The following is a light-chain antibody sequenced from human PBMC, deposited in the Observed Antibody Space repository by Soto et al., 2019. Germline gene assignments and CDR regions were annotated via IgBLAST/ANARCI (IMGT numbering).Light chain of an antibody. V-gene: IGLV2-8*01. CDR1: SSDVGGYNY. CDR3: TSYAGSNNYV. CDR2: EVT. J-gene: IGLJ1*01. Sequence: QSALAQPPSASGSPGQSVTISCTGTSSDVGGYNYVSWYQQYPGKAPKLMIYEVTKRPSGVPDRFSGSKPGNTASLTVSGLQADDEADYYCTSYAGSNNYVFGTGTKVTVL.